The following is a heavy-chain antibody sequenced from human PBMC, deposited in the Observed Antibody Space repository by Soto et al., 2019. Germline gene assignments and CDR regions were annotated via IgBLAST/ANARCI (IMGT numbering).Heavy chain of an antibody. J-gene: IGHJ6*02. Sequence: SLRLSCAASGFTFSSYEMNWVRQAPGKGLEWVSYISSSDNTIYYADSVKGRFTISRDNAKNSLYLQMNSLRAEDTAVYYCARESRHGLDVWGQGTTVTVS. CDR3: ARESRHGLDV. CDR1: GFTFSSYE. CDR2: ISSSDNTI. V-gene: IGHV3-48*03.